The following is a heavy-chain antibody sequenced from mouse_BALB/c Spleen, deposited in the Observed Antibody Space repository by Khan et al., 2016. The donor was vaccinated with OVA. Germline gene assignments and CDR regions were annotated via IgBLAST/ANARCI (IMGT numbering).Heavy chain of an antibody. CDR3: ARGAYYRYDGFFDV. CDR2: IIPNSGDT. V-gene: IGHV1-22*01. CDR1: GYTFTEYT. Sequence: EVQLQQSGPELVKPGASVKISCKTSGYTFTEYTMHWVKQSHGKSLEWIGSIIPNSGDTSYNQKFKGKATLTVDKSSSTAYMELRSLTSEDSAGYYCARGAYYRYDGFFDVWGAGTTVTVSS. J-gene: IGHJ1*01. D-gene: IGHD2-14*01.